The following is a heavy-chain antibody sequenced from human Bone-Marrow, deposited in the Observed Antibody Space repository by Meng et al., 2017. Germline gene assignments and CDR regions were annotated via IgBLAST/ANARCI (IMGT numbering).Heavy chain of an antibody. CDR1: GFTFSSYA. J-gene: IGHJ3*02. D-gene: IGHD4-17*01. CDR2: IYYSGST. V-gene: IGHV4-39*07. CDR3: ARDERLRFDAFDI. Sequence: GSLRLSCAASGFTFSSYAMHWVRQAPGKGLEWIGSIYYSGSTYYNPSLKSRVTISVDTSKNQFSLKLSSVTAADTAVYYCARDERLRFDAFDIWGQGTMVTVSS.